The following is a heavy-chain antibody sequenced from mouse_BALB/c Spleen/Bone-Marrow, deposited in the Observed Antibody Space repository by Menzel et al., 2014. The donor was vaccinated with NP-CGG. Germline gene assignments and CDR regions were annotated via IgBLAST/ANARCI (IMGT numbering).Heavy chain of an antibody. V-gene: IGHV1S45*01. D-gene: IGHD2-14*01. J-gene: IGHJ4*01. CDR1: GYTFTNHH. CDR2: INPYNDYT. CDR3: ARRYRYDGLGNYAMDY. Sequence: VQLKESGAELVGPGASVKLSCKAFGYTFTNHHINWVKQRPGQGLDWIGYINPYNDYTSYNQKFKGKATLTVDKSSSPAYMELSSLTSEDSAVYYCARRYRYDGLGNYAMDYWGQGTAVTVSS.